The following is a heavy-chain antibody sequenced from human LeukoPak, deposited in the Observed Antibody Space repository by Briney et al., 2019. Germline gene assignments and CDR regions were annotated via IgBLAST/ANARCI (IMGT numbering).Heavy chain of an antibody. V-gene: IGHV3-23*01. D-gene: IGHD3-22*01. CDR3: AKDRYSDNTGHHYENEY. CDR1: GFTFSSYA. CDR2: ISGSGGST. Sequence: QPGGSLRLSCAASGFTFSSYAMSWVRQAPGKGLEWVSAISGSGGSTYYADSVKGRFTISRDNSKNTLYLQMNSLRAEDTAVYYCAKDRYSDNTGHHYENEYWGQGTLVTVSS. J-gene: IGHJ4*02.